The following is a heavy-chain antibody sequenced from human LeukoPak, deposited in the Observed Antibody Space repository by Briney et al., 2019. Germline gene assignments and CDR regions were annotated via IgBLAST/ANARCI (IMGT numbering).Heavy chain of an antibody. CDR3: TRDSGTYNWFDP. D-gene: IGHD1-26*01. J-gene: IGHJ5*02. Sequence: PGGSLKLSWAASGXTFSGSAIHWVRQSSGKGLEWVGQIDKKDKGYATATAYAASVKGRFTISRDDSINTAYLQMKSLKTEDTALYYCTRDSGTYNWFDPWGQGTLVTVSS. CDR1: GXTFSGSA. V-gene: IGHV3-73*01. CDR2: IDKKDKGYATAT.